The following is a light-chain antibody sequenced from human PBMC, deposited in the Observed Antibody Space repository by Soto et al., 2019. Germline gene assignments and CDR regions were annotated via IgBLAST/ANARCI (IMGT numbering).Light chain of an antibody. V-gene: IGKV3-15*01. J-gene: IGKJ3*01. Sequence: EILMTQSPATLSVSPGERATLFCRASQNVNTNLAWYQQRPGQAPRLLIYGASTRATGIPARFSGSGSGTEFTLIISGLQSEDLAVYYCQQYNDWPPFTFGPGTKVDI. CDR1: QNVNTN. CDR2: GAS. CDR3: QQYNDWPPFT.